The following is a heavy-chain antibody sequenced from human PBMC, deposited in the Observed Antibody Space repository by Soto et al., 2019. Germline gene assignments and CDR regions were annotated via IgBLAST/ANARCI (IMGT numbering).Heavy chain of an antibody. CDR1: GFTFSSYS. Sequence: QVQLVESGGGVVQPGRSLRLSCAASGFTFSSYSIHWVRQAPGKGLEWVAVISYDGSNKYYADSVKGRFTISRDDSKNTLYLQMNILRAEDTALYYCARQGLPHHNWFDPWGQGTLVTVSS. CDR2: ISYDGSNK. J-gene: IGHJ5*02. V-gene: IGHV3-30*03. CDR3: ARQGLPHHNWFDP. D-gene: IGHD2-15*01.